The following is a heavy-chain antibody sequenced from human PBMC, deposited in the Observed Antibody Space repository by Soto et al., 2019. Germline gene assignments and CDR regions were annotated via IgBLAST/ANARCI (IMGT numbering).Heavy chain of an antibody. J-gene: IGHJ4*02. D-gene: IGHD3-10*01. CDR2: IWYDGSNK. CDR1: GFTFSSYG. CDR3: ARDHVSRGPRGSDPDYYFDY. V-gene: IGHV3-33*01. Sequence: QVQLVESGGGVVQPGRSLRLSCAASGFTFSSYGMHWVRQAPGKGLEWVAVIWYDGSNKYYADSVKGRFTISRDNSKNTLYLQMNSLRAEDMAVYYCARDHVSRGPRGSDPDYYFDYWGQGTLVTVSS.